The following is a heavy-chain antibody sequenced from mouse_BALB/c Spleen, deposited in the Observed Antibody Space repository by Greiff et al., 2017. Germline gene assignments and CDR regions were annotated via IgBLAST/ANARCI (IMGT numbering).Heavy chain of an antibody. J-gene: IGHJ2*01. V-gene: IGHV5-17*02. D-gene: IGHD2-3*01. Sequence: EVQLVESGGGLVQPGGSRKLSCAASGFTFSSFGMHWVRQAPEKGLEWVAYISSGSSTIYYADTVKGRFTISRDNPKNTLFLQMTSLRSEDTAMYYCARNDGLKGFDYWGQGTTLTVSS. CDR2: ISSGSSTI. CDR1: GFTFSSFG. CDR3: ARNDGLKGFDY.